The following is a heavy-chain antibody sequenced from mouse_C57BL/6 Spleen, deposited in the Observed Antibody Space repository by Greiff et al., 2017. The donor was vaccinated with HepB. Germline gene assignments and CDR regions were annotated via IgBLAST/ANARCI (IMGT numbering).Heavy chain of an antibody. J-gene: IGHJ3*01. CDR2: IWGGGST. CDR3: AKRGGPYYGYDQAWFAY. V-gene: IGHV2-9*01. D-gene: IGHD2-9*01. Sequence: VQRVESGPGLVAPSQSLSITCTVSGFSLTSYGVDWVRQPPGKGLEWLGVIWGGGSTNYNSALMSRLSISKDNSKSQVFLKMNSLQTDDTAMYYCAKRGGPYYGYDQAWFAYWGQGTLVTVSA. CDR1: GFSLTSYG.